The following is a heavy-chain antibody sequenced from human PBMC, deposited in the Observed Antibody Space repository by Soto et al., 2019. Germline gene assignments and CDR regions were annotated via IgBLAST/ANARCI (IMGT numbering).Heavy chain of an antibody. V-gene: IGHV1-18*01. CDR3: AAPGGPHFGMDG. CDR1: DNTFTYYG. CDR2: ISGDNGNT. Sequence: QAQLVQSGSEVKRPGASVKVSCRSFDNTFTYYGINWVRQAPGQGLEWLGWISGDNGNTKEARKFQDRVTMSADTMTRTAYLEVRSLTSAGTGVYFCAAPGGPHFGMDGCGHGTTGTVSS. J-gene: IGHJ6*02. D-gene: IGHD2-15*01.